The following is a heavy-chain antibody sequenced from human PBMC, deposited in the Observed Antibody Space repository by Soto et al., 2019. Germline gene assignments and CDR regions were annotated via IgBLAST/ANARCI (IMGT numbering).Heavy chain of an antibody. Sequence: GGSLRLSCAASGFTFSSYEMNWVRQAPGKWLEWVSYISSSGSTIYYADSVKGRVTISRNNSKNNMYLQTTSVRAVDTGVYYCARNGVCYCYWGQGXLVTVYS. V-gene: IGHV3-48*03. CDR1: GFTFSSYE. D-gene: IGHD2-8*01. J-gene: IGHJ4*02. CDR3: ARNGVCYCY. CDR2: ISSSGSTI.